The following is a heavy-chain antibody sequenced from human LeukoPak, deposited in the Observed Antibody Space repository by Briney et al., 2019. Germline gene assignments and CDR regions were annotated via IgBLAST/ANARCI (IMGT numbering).Heavy chain of an antibody. V-gene: IGHV3-73*01. D-gene: IGHD3-22*01. J-gene: IGHJ4*02. Sequence: GGSLTLSCAASGFTFSGSAMHWVRQASGKGLEWVGRIRSKANSYATAYASSVKGRFTISRDDSKNTAYLQMNSLKTEDTAVYYCTTGGSYYYDSSGYYYLQYWGQGTLVTVSS. CDR1: GFTFSGSA. CDR3: TTGGSYYYDSSGYYYLQY. CDR2: IRSKANSYAT.